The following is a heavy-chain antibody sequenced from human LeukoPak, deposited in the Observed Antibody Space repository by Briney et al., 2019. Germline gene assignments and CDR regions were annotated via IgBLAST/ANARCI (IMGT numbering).Heavy chain of an antibody. CDR1: GFTFSSYE. CDR3: AKDDAWLRFGE. CDR2: ISSSGSTI. Sequence: GGSLRLSCAASGFTFSSYEMNWVRQAPGKGLEWVSYISSSGSTIYYADSVKGRFTISRDNSKNTVYLEVISPTAEDTAVYYCAKDDAWLRFGEWSQGTLVTVSS. D-gene: IGHD3-10*01. J-gene: IGHJ4*02. V-gene: IGHV3-48*03.